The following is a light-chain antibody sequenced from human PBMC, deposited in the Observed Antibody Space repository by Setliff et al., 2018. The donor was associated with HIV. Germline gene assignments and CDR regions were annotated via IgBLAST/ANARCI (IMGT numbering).Light chain of an antibody. J-gene: IGLJ1*01. V-gene: IGLV2-14*01. Sequence: QSALAQPASVSGSLGQSITISCAGTTSDIGSYDLVSWYQQHPGKAPKLIIYKVSNRPSGVSNRFSGSKSVHTASLTISGLQPEDEADYYRSSYTVRSNLRDVFGTGTKVTVL. CDR3: SSYTVRSNLRDV. CDR2: KVS. CDR1: TSDIGSYDL.